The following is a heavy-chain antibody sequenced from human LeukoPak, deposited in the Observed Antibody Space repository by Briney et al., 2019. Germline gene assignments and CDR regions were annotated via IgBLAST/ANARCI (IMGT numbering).Heavy chain of an antibody. J-gene: IGHJ4*02. CDR2: IYYSGST. Sequence: KTSETLSLTCTVSGGSISSYYWSWIRQPRGKGLEWIGYIYYSGSTNYNPSLKSRVTISVDTSKNQFSLKLSSVTAADTAVYYCARVSGSYSDWYFDYWGQGTLVTVSS. D-gene: IGHD1-26*01. CDR3: ARVSGSYSDWYFDY. V-gene: IGHV4-59*01. CDR1: GGSISSYY.